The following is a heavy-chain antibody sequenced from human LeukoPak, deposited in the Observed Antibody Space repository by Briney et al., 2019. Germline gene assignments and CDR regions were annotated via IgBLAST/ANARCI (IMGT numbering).Heavy chain of an antibody. CDR1: GFTFTTCA. J-gene: IGHJ5*02. CDR3: TKGDDYGANTRLPKYNWFDP. D-gene: IGHD4-23*01. Sequence: GRSLRLSCAASGFTFTTCAMHWVRQAPGKGLEWVAYIRYDGNNKKYADSVKGRFTISRDNSNDMLYLQMDSLRPEDTAIYYCTKGDDYGANTRLPKYNWFDPWGQGTLVTVSS. CDR2: IRYDGNNK. V-gene: IGHV3-30*02.